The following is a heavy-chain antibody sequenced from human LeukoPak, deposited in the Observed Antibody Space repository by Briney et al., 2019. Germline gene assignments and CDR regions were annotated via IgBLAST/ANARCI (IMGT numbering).Heavy chain of an antibody. CDR2: INQDGGTE. J-gene: IGHJ4*02. Sequence: GGSLRLSCAAYGFTFTNYWLTWVRQAPGKGLEWVANINQDGGTEYYVDSVRGRFTISGDNARNLVYLQINSLRAEDTAVYFCARHTLWRFDYWGQGALVTVSS. CDR3: ARHTLWRFDY. V-gene: IGHV3-7*01. D-gene: IGHD1-1*01. CDR1: GFTFTNYW.